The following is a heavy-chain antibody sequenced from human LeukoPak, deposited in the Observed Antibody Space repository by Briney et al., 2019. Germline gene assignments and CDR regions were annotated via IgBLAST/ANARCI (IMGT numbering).Heavy chain of an antibody. Sequence: GGPLRLSCAASGFTFSSYAMSWVRQAPGKGLEWVSAISGSGGSTYYADPVRGRFTISRDNSKNTLYLQMNSRRAEDTAVYYCAKGPEDRYYYGSGSYYPEIAFDIWGQGTMVTVSS. CDR2: ISGSGGST. J-gene: IGHJ3*02. CDR3: AKGPEDRYYYGSGSYYPEIAFDI. V-gene: IGHV3-23*01. CDR1: GFTFSSYA. D-gene: IGHD3-10*01.